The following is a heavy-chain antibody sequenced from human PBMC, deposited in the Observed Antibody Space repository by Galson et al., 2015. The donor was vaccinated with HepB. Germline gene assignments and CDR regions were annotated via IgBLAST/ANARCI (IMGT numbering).Heavy chain of an antibody. J-gene: IGHJ6*03. D-gene: IGHD1-1*01. CDR2: VIPMFATP. CDR3: ATANDFRGVGYYFYYMDV. CDR1: GRSFTTFSTYA. Sequence: SVKVSCKASGRSFTTFSTYAISWVRQAPGLGLEWMGGVIPMFATPNYAQKFAGRVTITADESTRSAYMELTSLRSEDTAVYFWATANDFRGVGYYFYYMDVWGKGTTVTVSS. V-gene: IGHV1-69*13.